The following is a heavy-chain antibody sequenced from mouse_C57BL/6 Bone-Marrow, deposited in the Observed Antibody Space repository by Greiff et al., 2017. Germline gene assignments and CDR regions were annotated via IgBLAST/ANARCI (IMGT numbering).Heavy chain of an antibody. CDR1: GFTFSSYG. CDR3: ARKVRGYFDV. Sequence: DVKLVESGGDLVKPGGSLKLSCAASGFTFSSYGMSWVRQTPDKRLEWVATISSGGSYTYYPDSVKGRFTISRDNAKNTLYLQMSSLKSEDTAMYYCARKVRGYFDVWGTGTTVTVSS. CDR2: ISSGGSYT. J-gene: IGHJ1*03. V-gene: IGHV5-6*02.